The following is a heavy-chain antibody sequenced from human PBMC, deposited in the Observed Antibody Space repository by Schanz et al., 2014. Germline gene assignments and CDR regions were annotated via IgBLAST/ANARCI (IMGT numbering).Heavy chain of an antibody. CDR3: TTDRGITVRPLFDY. CDR2: LKSTTDGGTT. D-gene: IGHD6-6*01. Sequence: EVQLVASGGGLVKPGGSLRLSCAVSGLTFSSAFLGWVRPSPWPLLEWVGRLKSTTDGGTTDYAAPVKGRFTISRDDSKNTLYLQMNFLKTEDTAVYFCTTDRGITVRPLFDYWGHGTLVTVAS. V-gene: IGHV3-15*01. J-gene: IGHJ4*01. CDR1: GLTFSSAF.